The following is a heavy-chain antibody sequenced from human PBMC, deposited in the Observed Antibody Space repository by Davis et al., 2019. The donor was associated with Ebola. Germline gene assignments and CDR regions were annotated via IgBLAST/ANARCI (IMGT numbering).Heavy chain of an antibody. CDR2: ISAYNGDI. V-gene: IGHV1-18*04. CDR3: ARDRYSDGSGYFFEQSH. D-gene: IGHD3-22*01. Sequence: ASVKVSCKSSGYTFSSYGVTWVRQAPGQGLEWLGWISAYNGDIKYAQKFQGRVTMTTDTSTSTAYMELSSLRSEDTAVYYCARDRYSDGSGYFFEQSHWGQGTLVTVSS. CDR1: GYTFSSYG. J-gene: IGHJ4*02.